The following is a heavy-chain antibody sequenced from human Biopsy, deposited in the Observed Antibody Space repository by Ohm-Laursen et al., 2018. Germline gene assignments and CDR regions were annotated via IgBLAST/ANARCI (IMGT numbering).Heavy chain of an antibody. D-gene: IGHD3-22*01. J-gene: IGHJ5*02. CDR3: ARGDYFDSNGYFWFDP. V-gene: IGHV4-31*01. CDR1: GVSINGGRYY. CDR2: IFYSANT. Sequence: TLSLTCTVSGVSINGGRYYWNWIRHHPGKGLEWIGNIFYSANTYYNPSLKNLINISGDTSKNQFSLKLNSVTAADTAMYYCARGDYFDSNGYFWFDPWGQGTLVTVSS.